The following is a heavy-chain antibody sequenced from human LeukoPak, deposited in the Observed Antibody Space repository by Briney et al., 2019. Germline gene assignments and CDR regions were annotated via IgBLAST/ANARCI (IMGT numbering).Heavy chain of an antibody. J-gene: IGHJ4*02. Sequence: GGSLRLSCAASGFTFSSHAMSWVRQAPGRGLEWVSGISSSGDATYYADSVRGRFTTSRDNSKNTLFLQMSSLRAEDTAVYYCAKDGYSSGWFVVYWGRGTLVTVSS. V-gene: IGHV3-23*01. CDR1: GFTFSSHA. CDR2: ISSSGDAT. D-gene: IGHD6-19*01. CDR3: AKDGYSSGWFVVY.